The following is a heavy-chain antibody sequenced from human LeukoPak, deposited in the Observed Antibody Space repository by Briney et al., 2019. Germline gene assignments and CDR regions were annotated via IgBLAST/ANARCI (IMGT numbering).Heavy chain of an antibody. CDR2: ISGSGGST. CDR3: AKRVVVTAIPGNNWFDP. J-gene: IGHJ5*02. Sequence: QSGGSLRFSCAASGFTFSSYGMSWVRQAPGKGLEWVSAISGSGGSTYYADSVKGRFTISRDNSKNTLYLQMNSLRAEDTAVYYCAKRVVVTAIPGNNWFDPWGQGTLVTVSS. V-gene: IGHV3-23*01. D-gene: IGHD2-21*02. CDR1: GFTFSSYG.